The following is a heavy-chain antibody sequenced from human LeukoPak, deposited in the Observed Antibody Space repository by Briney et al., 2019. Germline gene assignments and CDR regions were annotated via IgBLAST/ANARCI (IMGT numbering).Heavy chain of an antibody. Sequence: GGSLRLSCVVSGFTFSTSWMAWVRQPPGKGLEWLANINKDGRQTYYVDSVKGRFTISRDNAENSLHLQMNSLRAEDTAVYYCATSLDAPGNYWGQGSLVTVSS. D-gene: IGHD6-13*01. CDR3: ATSLDAPGNY. J-gene: IGHJ4*02. V-gene: IGHV3-7*01. CDR2: INKDGRQT. CDR1: GFTFSTSW.